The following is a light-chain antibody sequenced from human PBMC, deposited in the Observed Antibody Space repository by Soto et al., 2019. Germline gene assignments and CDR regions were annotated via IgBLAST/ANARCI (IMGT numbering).Light chain of an antibody. J-gene: IGLJ3*02. CDR3: SSSTSSSTLV. CDR1: RSDVGAYNY. CDR2: EVS. V-gene: IGLV2-14*01. Sequence: QSVLTQPASVSGSPGQSITISCTGTRSDVGAYNYVSWYQQHPGKAPKLMIYEVSNRPSGVSNRFSGSKSGNTASLTISGLQAEDEADYYCSSSTSSSTLVFGGGTKVTVL.